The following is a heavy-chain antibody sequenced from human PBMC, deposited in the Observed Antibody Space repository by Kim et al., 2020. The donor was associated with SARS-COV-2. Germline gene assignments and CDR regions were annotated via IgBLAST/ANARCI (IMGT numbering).Heavy chain of an antibody. CDR2: ISSSSSYI. CDR3: VRERDYGDYTDY. J-gene: IGHJ4*02. Sequence: GGSLRHSCAASGFTFSSYSMNWVRQAPGKGLEWVSSISSSSSYIYYADSVKGRFTITRENAKNSLYLQMNGLRAVDTAVYYCVRERDYGDYTDYWGQGTLVTVSS. CDR1: GFTFSSYS. V-gene: IGHV3-21*01. D-gene: IGHD4-17*01.